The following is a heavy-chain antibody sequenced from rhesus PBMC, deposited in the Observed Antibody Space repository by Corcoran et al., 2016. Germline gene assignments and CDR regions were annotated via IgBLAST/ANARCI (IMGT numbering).Heavy chain of an antibody. CDR3: ARTVWIVTMNYFDY. V-gene: IGHV4-65*01. Sequence: QVQLQESGPGLVKPSETLSFTCAGSGGSIRSRNGWSWIRPPPGEGLEWLGYIRGSRGSTYYNPSLKSRVTISTDTSKNQFSLKLSSVTAADTAVYYCARTVWIVTMNYFDYWGQGVLVTVSS. J-gene: IGHJ4*01. CDR1: GGSIRSRNG. CDR2: IRGSRGST. D-gene: IGHD4-23*01.